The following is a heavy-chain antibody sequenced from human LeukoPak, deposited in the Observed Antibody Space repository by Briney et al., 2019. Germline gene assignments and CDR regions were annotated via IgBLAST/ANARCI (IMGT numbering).Heavy chain of an antibody. Sequence: QTLPLTFPFSGYIDSTRRVAGMGPPWSTARGLEGLGKRYYTAKWNNYDAVAMKSRIVVNPDTSKKQFSLQLNSVTSEDTAVYYSARGRASAFDVWGQGTMVTVSS. V-gene: IGHV6-1*01. J-gene: IGHJ3*01. CDR1: GYIDSTRRVA. CDR2: RYYTAKWNN. D-gene: IGHD6-25*01. CDR3: ARGRASAFDV.